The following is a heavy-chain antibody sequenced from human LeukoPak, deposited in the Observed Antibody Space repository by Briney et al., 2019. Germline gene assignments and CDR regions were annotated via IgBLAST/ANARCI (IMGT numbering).Heavy chain of an antibody. CDR3: ARETVAGTNWFYP. V-gene: IGHV1-18*01. D-gene: IGHD6-19*01. CDR2: ISGYNGNT. CDR1: GYTFTNYD. Sequence: ASVKVFCKASGYTFTNYDISWVRQAPGQGLEWMGWISGYNGNTNYAQKLQDRVTMTTDTSTSTAYMELKSLRSDDTAVYYCARETVAGTNWFYPWGQGTLVTVSS. J-gene: IGHJ5*02.